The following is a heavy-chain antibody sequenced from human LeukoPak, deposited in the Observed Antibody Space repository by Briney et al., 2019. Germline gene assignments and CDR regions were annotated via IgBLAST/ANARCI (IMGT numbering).Heavy chain of an antibody. J-gene: IGHJ4*02. CDR2: INPSGGST. Sequence: GASVKVSFKASGYTFTSYYMHWVRQAPGQGLEWMGIINPSGGSTSYAQKFQGRVTMTRDMSTSTVYMELSSLRSEDTAVYYCARVMSSHYWVVDYWGQGTLVTVSS. V-gene: IGHV1-46*01. D-gene: IGHD3-16*01. CDR1: GYTFTSYY. CDR3: ARVMSSHYWVVDY.